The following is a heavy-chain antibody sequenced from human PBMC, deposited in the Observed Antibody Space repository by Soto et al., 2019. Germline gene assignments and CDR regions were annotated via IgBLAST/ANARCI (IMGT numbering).Heavy chain of an antibody. V-gene: IGHV4-59*01. CDR3: AILDAAFWYFDN. Sequence: QVQLQESGPGLVKASETLSLTCSVSGGSITGYYWSWIRQPPGKGLEWIGYRYNSVSTNYNPSLKSRVTISIDTSKNQFSLKLSSVTTADTAVYYCAILDAAFWYFDNWGQGTLVTVSS. J-gene: IGHJ4*02. CDR2: RYNSVST. D-gene: IGHD3-3*01. CDR1: GGSITGYY.